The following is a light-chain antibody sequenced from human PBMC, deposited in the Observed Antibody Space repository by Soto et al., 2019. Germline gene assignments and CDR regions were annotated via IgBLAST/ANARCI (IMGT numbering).Light chain of an antibody. CDR2: KTS. Sequence: DIQMTQSPSTLSASVGDRVTITCRASQSINNWLAWYQQKPGKAPKLLIYKTSDLESGVPSRFSGSGSGTEFSLTISGLLPEDFATYHCQQLNTLPFTFGQGTRLEI. V-gene: IGKV1-5*03. J-gene: IGKJ5*01. CDR1: QSINNW. CDR3: QQLNTLPFT.